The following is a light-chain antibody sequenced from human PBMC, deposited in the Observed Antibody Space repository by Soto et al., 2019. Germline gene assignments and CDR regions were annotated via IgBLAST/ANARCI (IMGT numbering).Light chain of an antibody. Sequence: EWRQSPGTLSFSPWEGATLSWRASQTVRNNYLAWYQQKPGQAPRSLIYDASSRATGIPDRFSGGGSGTDFTLPISRLEPEDFAVYYCQQFSSYPLTFGGGTKV. J-gene: IGKJ4*01. CDR1: QTVRNNY. V-gene: IGKV3-20*01. CDR3: QQFSSYPLT. CDR2: DAS.